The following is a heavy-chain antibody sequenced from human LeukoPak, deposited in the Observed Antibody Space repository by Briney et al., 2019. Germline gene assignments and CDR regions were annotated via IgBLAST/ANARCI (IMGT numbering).Heavy chain of an antibody. Sequence: GGSLRLSCAASGFTITSYWMSWVRQAPGKGLEWVGFIRSKAYGGTTEYAASVKGRFTISRDDSKSIAYLQMNSLKTEDTAVYYCTRDLTPYYYDSSGYYHFDYWGQGTLVTVSS. CDR3: TRDLTPYYYDSSGYYHFDY. D-gene: IGHD3-22*01. J-gene: IGHJ4*02. CDR1: GFTITSYW. CDR2: IRSKAYGGTT. V-gene: IGHV3-49*04.